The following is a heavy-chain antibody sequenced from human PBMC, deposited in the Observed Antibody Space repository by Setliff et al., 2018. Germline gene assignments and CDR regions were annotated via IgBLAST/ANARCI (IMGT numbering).Heavy chain of an antibody. CDR3: ARVPRFTDTRNAFDI. CDR1: GGSFSGYY. CDR2: INHSGST. D-gene: IGHD5-18*01. J-gene: IGHJ3*02. Sequence: PSETLSLTCAVYGGSFSGYYWSWIRQPPGKGLEWIGEINHSGSTNYNPSLKSRVTISVDTSKHQFSLKLSSVTAADTAVYYCARVPRFTDTRNAFDIWGQGKMVTVSS. V-gene: IGHV4-34*01.